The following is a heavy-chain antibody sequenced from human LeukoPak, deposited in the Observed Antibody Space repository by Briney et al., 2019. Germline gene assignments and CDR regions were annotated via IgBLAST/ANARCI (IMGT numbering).Heavy chain of an antibody. J-gene: IGHJ4*01. CDR2: ISSSSSYI. Sequence: GGSLRLSCAASGFTFSSYSMNWVRQAPGKGLEWVSSISSSSSYIYYADSVKGRFTISRDNAKNSLYLQMNSLRAEDTALYYCAKDRDYNYVFDFRGQEPWSPSPQ. CDR1: GFTFSSYS. D-gene: IGHD3-10*02. V-gene: IGHV3-21*04. CDR3: AKDRDYNYVFDF.